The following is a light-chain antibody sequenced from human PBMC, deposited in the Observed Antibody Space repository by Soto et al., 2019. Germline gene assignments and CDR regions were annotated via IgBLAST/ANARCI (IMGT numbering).Light chain of an antibody. CDR1: QSVSSN. CDR3: QQRSNWPLT. Sequence: EILMTQSPSTLAVSPGERATLSCRASQSVSSNLAWYQQKPGQAPRLLIYGASNRATGIPARFSGSGSGTDFTLTISSLEPEDFEVYYCQQRSNWPLTFGGGTKVDIK. J-gene: IGKJ4*01. CDR2: GAS. V-gene: IGKV3-11*01.